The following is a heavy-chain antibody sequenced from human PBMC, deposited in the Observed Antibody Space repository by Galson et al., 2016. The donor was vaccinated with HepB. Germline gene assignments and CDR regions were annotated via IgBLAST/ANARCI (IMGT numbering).Heavy chain of an antibody. CDR2: IYPGDSDT. D-gene: IGHD3-10*01. Sequence: QSGAEVKKPGESLKISCKGSGYSFTSFWIAWVRQMPGKDLEWMGVIYPGDSDTRYSPAFQGQVTISADKSLITAYLQWNSLKPSDTAIYYCSRQGLFLGGLDSWGQGTLVTVSS. J-gene: IGHJ4*02. CDR1: GYSFTSFW. V-gene: IGHV5-51*01. CDR3: SRQGLFLGGLDS.